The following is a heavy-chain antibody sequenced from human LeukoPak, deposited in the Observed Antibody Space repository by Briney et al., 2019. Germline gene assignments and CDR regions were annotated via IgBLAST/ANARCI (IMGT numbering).Heavy chain of an antibody. Sequence: GASVKVSCKASGYTFSGYYMHWERQAPGQGLEWMGWINPNSGATTYAQKFQGRVTLTRDTSISTAYMELNSLRSDDTAVFYCARAEGAVYGMDVWGQGTTVTVSS. D-gene: IGHD4-11*01. CDR1: GYTFSGYY. CDR3: ARAEGAVYGMDV. CDR2: INPNSGAT. V-gene: IGHV1-2*02. J-gene: IGHJ6*02.